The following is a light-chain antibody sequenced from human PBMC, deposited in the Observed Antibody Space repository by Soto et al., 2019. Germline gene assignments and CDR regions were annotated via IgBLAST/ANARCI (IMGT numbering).Light chain of an antibody. CDR3: QQRSNWPIS. V-gene: IGKV3-11*01. Sequence: ATLSLXPGEXVTLXXRASQSVGTYLAWYQQKPGQAPRLLIHDASNRATGVPARFRGSGSGTDFTLTISSLEPEDFSVYFCQQRSNWPISFG. J-gene: IGKJ5*01. CDR1: QSVGTY. CDR2: DAS.